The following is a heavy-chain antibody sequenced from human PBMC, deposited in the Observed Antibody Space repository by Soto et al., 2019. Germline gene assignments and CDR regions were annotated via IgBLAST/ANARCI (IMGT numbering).Heavy chain of an antibody. J-gene: IGHJ6*03. V-gene: IGHV4-59*02. Sequence: SETLSLTCSFAGDSVTSHYLTWIRQSPEKGLEWIGYMHYSGSTNYNPSLKSRVTISVDTSKNQFSLKLSSVTAADTAVYYCAILELGYYDFWSGYYPDYYYYYMDVWGKGTTVTVSS. CDR3: AILELGYYDFWSGYYPDYYYYYMDV. CDR2: MHYSGST. D-gene: IGHD3-3*01. CDR1: GDSVTSHY.